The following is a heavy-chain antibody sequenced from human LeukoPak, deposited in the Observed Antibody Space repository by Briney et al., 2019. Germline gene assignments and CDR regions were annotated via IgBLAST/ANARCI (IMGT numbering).Heavy chain of an antibody. Sequence: PGGSLRLSCAASGFTFSKYWMLWVRKAPEKGLESVSRINTDGTVTTYADSVKGRFTVSRDNADNTMFLQMNSVRDEDTAVYYCATKQWLAPPPDSWGQGTPVTVSS. CDR1: GFTFSKYW. D-gene: IGHD6-19*01. CDR2: INTDGTVT. J-gene: IGHJ4*02. CDR3: ATKQWLAPPPDS. V-gene: IGHV3-74*01.